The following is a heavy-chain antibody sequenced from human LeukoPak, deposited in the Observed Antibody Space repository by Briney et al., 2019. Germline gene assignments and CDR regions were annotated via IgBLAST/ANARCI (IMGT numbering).Heavy chain of an antibody. Sequence: SETLSLTCAVYGGSFSGYYWSWIRQPPGKGLEWIGEINHSGNTNYNPSLKSRVTMSVDTSKNQFSLKLSSVTAADTAVYYCARDVCPFGSWGEIDIWGQGTMVTVSS. CDR1: GGSFSGYY. V-gene: IGHV4-34*01. J-gene: IGHJ3*02. CDR3: ARDVCPFGSWGEIDI. D-gene: IGHD3-16*01. CDR2: INHSGNT.